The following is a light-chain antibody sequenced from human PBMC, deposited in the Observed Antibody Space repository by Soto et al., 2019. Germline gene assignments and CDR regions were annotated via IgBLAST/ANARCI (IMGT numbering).Light chain of an antibody. V-gene: IGKV3-11*01. CDR3: QQRSNWPPWT. CDR1: QSVNSN. Sequence: DIVMTQSPLSVPVTPGGPATLSCTASQSVNSNLAWYQQKPGQGPRLLISGASNRATGIPARFSGSGSGTDFTLTISSLEPEDFAVYYCQQRSNWPPWTFGQGTKVDIK. J-gene: IGKJ1*01. CDR2: GAS.